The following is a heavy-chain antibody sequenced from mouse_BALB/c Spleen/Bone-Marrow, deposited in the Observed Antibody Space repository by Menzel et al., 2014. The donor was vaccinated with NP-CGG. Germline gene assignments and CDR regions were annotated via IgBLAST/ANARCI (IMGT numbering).Heavy chain of an antibody. CDR2: IRNKAYDYTT. CDR1: GFTFTDSY. CDR3: ARFPMDY. J-gene: IGHJ4*01. Sequence: EVMLVESGGGLVQPGGSLRLSCTTSGFTFTDSYMSWVRQPPGKALEWLVFIRNKAYDYTTEYSASVKGRFTISRDSSQSILYLQMNTLRPEDSATYYCARFPMDYWGQGTSVTVSS. V-gene: IGHV7-3*02.